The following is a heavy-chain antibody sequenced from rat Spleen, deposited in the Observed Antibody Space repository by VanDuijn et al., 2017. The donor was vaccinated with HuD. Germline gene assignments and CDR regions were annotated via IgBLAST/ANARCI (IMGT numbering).Heavy chain of an antibody. V-gene: IGHV5-7*01. Sequence: EVQLVESGGDLVQPGRSLKVSCAASGFIFSDFYMAWVRQAPTKGLEWVAAITSGGSSTYYRDSVKGRFTISRDNAKSTLYLQMDSLRSEDTATYYCARHQLPGYNPFAYWGQGTLVTVSS. CDR1: GFIFSDFY. CDR2: ITSGGSST. CDR3: ARHQLPGYNPFAY. J-gene: IGHJ3*01. D-gene: IGHD1-4*01.